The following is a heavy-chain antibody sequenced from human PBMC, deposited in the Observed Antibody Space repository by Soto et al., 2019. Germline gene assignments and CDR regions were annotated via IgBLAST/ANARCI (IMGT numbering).Heavy chain of an antibody. V-gene: IGHV5-51*01. Sequence: GESLKISCKGSGYSFTSYWIGWVRQMPGKGLEWMGIIYPGDSDTRYSPSFQGQVTISADKSISTAYLQWRSLKASDTAMYYCARRLAVADPYYYYDMDVWGLGTTDTVSS. CDR3: ARRLAVADPYYYYDMDV. J-gene: IGHJ6*02. CDR2: IYPGDSDT. D-gene: IGHD6-19*01. CDR1: GYSFTSYW.